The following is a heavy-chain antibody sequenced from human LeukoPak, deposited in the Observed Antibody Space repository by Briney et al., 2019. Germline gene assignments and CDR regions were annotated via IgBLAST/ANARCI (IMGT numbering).Heavy chain of an antibody. CDR3: AREAAGTYYYYGMDV. Sequence: PGGSLRLSCAASGFTFSSYSMNWVRQAPGKGLEWVSSISSSSSYIYYADSVKGRFTISRDNAKNSLYLQMNSLRAEDTAVYYCAREAAGTYYYYGMDVWGRGTTVTVSS. V-gene: IGHV3-21*01. CDR2: ISSSSSYI. CDR1: GFTFSSYS. D-gene: IGHD6-19*01. J-gene: IGHJ6*02.